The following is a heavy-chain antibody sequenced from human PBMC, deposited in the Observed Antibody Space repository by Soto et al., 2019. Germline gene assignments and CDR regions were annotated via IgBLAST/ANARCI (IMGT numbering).Heavy chain of an antibody. Sequence: EVQLVESGGGLVQPGRSLRLSCAASGFTFDDYAMHWVRQAPGKGLEWVSGISWNSYNIGYAESVKGRFTISRDNAKNSLFLQMKSLRAEDTALYYCAKDMTATVVNAFDIWGQGTMVTVSS. CDR3: AKDMTATVVNAFDI. V-gene: IGHV3-9*01. CDR1: GFTFDDYA. J-gene: IGHJ3*02. CDR2: ISWNSYNI. D-gene: IGHD3-22*01.